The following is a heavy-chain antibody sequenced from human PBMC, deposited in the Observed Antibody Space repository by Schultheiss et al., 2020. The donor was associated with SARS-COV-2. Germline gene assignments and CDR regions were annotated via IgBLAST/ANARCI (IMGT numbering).Heavy chain of an antibody. D-gene: IGHD3-10*01. J-gene: IGHJ4*02. V-gene: IGHV3-48*02. CDR2: ISSSGTTA. CDR3: ARDRGRRFGTEKGYFDY. CDR1: GFTFSSYA. Sequence: GGSLRLSCAASGFTFSSYAMNWVRQAPGKGLEWVSYISSSGTTAYYAGSVKGRFTFSRDNAKNSLYLQMNSLRDDDTAIYYCARDRGRRFGTEKGYFDYWGQGSLVTVSS.